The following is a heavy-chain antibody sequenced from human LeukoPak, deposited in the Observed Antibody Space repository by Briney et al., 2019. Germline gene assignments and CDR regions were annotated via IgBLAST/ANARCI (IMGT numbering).Heavy chain of an antibody. CDR3: ARDLGWDHDAFDI. CDR2: INHSGST. CDR1: GGSFSGYY. V-gene: IGHV4-34*01. Sequence: PSETLSLTCAVYGGSFSGYYWSWIRQPPGKGLEWIGEINHSGSTNYNPSLKSRVTISVDTSKNQFSLKLSSVTAADTAVYYCARDLGWDHDAFDIWGQGTMVTVSS. J-gene: IGHJ3*02. D-gene: IGHD1-26*01.